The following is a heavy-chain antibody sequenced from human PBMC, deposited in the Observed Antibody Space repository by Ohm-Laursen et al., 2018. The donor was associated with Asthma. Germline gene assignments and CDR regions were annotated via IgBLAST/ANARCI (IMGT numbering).Heavy chain of an antibody. CDR2: IGPTGRAT. CDR1: GFTFSSHA. CDR3: ARFGRDYRSHGMDV. V-gene: IGHV3-23*01. J-gene: IGHJ6*02. D-gene: IGHD4-11*01. Sequence: SLRLSCAATGFTFSSHAMSWVRQAPGKGLEWVAGIGPTGRATYYVDSVKGRFTISRDNAKNSLSLQMNSLRAEDTAVYYCARFGRDYRSHGMDVWGQGTTVTVSS.